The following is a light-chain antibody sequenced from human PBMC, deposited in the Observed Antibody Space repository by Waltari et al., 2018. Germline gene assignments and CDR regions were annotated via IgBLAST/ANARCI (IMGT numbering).Light chain of an antibody. CDR3: SSFAGTNQGA. J-gene: IGLJ2*01. Sequence: HSALTQPASLSGSPGRSITIPCPGTSRHVGGYDCVSCYQQPPGKAPKLIIYDVNNRPSGISHRFSGSKSSNTASLTTSGLQADDEADYFCSSFAGTNQGAFGGGTKLTVL. V-gene: IGLV2-14*03. CDR2: DVN. CDR1: SRHVGGYDC.